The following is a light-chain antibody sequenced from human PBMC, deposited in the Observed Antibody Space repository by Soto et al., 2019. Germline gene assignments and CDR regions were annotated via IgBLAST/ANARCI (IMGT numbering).Light chain of an antibody. J-gene: IGKJ4*01. CDR2: LGY. CDR1: PSLLFSNGYHY. V-gene: IGKV2-28*01. CDR3: MQPLHNPRT. Sequence: VPQSAIALTVIAGAPSSIFCRCCPSLLFSNGYHYLDWFLQKAGQSPQLLIYLGYNRASGVPDRCIGCGSGTDFTLKISRVEAEDVGVYYCMQPLHNPRTVGGGTKVDIK.